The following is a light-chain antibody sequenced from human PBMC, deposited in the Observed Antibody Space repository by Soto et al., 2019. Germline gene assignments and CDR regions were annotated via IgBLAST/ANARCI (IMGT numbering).Light chain of an antibody. CDR2: GAS. CDR3: QQYHKWPPIT. Sequence: EVVMTQSPVTLSVSPGESATLSCRASQSVDGYLAWYQQKPGQAPRLLIYGASTRATGVTARFRGGGSGTEFTRTISSLQSEDSAVYYCQQYHKWPPITFGQGTRLEIK. CDR1: QSVDGY. J-gene: IGKJ5*01. V-gene: IGKV3-15*01.